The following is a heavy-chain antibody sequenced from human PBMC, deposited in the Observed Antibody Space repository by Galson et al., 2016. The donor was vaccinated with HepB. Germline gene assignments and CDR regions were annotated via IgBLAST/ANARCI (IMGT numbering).Heavy chain of an antibody. D-gene: IGHD2-2*01. CDR2: IKSKTDGGTI. V-gene: IGHV3-15*01. CDR3: TTRYCSSSSCYLPTYYYYYMDV. J-gene: IGHJ6*03. Sequence: SLRLSCAASGFTFNNAWMSWVRQAPGKGLEWVGRIKSKTDGGTIDYAAPVKGRFTISRDDSKNTVYLQMNGLRTEDTAVYYCTTRYCSSSSCYLPTYYYYYMDVWGKGTTVTVSS. CDR1: GFTFNNAW.